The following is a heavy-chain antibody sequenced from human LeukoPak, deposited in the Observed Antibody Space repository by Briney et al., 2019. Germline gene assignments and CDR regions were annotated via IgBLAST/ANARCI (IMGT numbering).Heavy chain of an antibody. Sequence: GASVKVSCKASGGTFSTFGISWVRQAPGQGLEWMGGIIPMSGTVINAQKFQGRVTITADKSTGTAYMELSSLRSDDTAVYYCAQLVYYYYYMDVWGKGTTVTVSS. CDR2: IIPMSGTV. CDR3: AQLVYYYYYMDV. D-gene: IGHD6-6*01. J-gene: IGHJ6*03. CDR1: GGTFSTFG. V-gene: IGHV1-69*06.